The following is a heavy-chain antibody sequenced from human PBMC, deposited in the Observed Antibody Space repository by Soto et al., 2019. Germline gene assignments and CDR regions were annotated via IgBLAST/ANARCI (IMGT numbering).Heavy chain of an antibody. CDR3: ARGVAVAAVGRWFDP. CDR2: INHSGST. J-gene: IGHJ5*02. D-gene: IGHD6-19*01. Sequence: QVQLQQWGAGLLKPSETLSLPCAVYGGSFSAYYWRWLRPPPGQGLEWIGAINHSGSTNYNPSRKSRGTRSVDTSKNPFSLKLSSVTAADTSVFFCARGVAVAAVGRWFDPWGQGTLVTVAS. CDR1: GGSFSAYY. V-gene: IGHV4-34*01.